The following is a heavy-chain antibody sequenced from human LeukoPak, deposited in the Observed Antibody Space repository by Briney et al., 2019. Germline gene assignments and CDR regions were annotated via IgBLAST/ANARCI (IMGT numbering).Heavy chain of an antibody. Sequence: SETLSLTCTVSGYSISSGHYWGWIRQPPGKGLEWIGEINHSGSTNYNPSLKSRVTISVDTFKNQFSLKLSSVTAADTAVYYCTGPDAFDIWGQGTMVTVSS. V-gene: IGHV4-38-2*02. CDR2: INHSGST. CDR3: TGPDAFDI. J-gene: IGHJ3*02. CDR1: GYSISSGHY.